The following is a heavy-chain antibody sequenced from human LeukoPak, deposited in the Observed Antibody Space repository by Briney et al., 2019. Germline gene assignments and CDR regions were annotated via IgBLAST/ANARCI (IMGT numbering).Heavy chain of an antibody. CDR3: TGCGRTRCAVDSIDF. V-gene: IGHV3-21*04. CDR1: GFTFSSYS. J-gene: IGHJ4*02. D-gene: IGHD2-2*01. Sequence: GGSLRLSCAASGFTFSSYSMNWVRQAPGKGLEWVSSISSSSSYIYYADSVKGRFTISRDNAKNSLYLQMNSLKIEDTAVYYCTGCGRTRCAVDSIDFWGQGTLVTVSS. CDR2: ISSSSSYI.